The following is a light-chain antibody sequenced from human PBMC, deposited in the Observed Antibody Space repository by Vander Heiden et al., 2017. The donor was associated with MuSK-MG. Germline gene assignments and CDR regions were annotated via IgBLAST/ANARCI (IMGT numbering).Light chain of an antibody. CDR1: SSNIGAGYD. V-gene: IGLV1-40*01. CDR3: QTYDSSLVGYV. Sequence: QSVLTQPPSLSGAPGQRLTISCSGTSSNIGAGYDVHWYQQLPGTAPKRLIYGNNKRPSGVPDRFSGSKSGTSAFLAITGLQAEDEADYCCQTYDSSLVGYVFGTGTKVTVL. J-gene: IGLJ1*01. CDR2: GNN.